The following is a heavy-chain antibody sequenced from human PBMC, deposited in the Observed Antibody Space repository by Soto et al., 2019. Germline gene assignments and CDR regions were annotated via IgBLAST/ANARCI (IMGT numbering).Heavy chain of an antibody. J-gene: IGHJ6*02. D-gene: IGHD2-2*01. CDR3: ARGRYQPLLYYYDYGMDV. Sequence: QVQLVQSGAEVKKPGSSVKVSCKASGGTFSSYAISWVRQAPGQGLEWMGGIIPIFGTANYAQKFQGRVQVTPDESTRTAYMELRSLRSEDTAVYCCARGRYQPLLYYYDYGMDVWGQGTTVTVSS. CDR2: IIPIFGTA. V-gene: IGHV1-69*05. CDR1: GGTFSSYA.